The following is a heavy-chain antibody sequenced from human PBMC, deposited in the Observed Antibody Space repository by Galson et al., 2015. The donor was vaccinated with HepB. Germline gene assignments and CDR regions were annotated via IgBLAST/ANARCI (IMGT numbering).Heavy chain of an antibody. CDR1: GFTLNTHA. CDR3: AKFGARFDAWFDS. V-gene: IGHV3-23*01. J-gene: IGHJ5*01. Sequence: SLRLSCAASGFTLNTHAMAWVRQPPGEGPEWVSALSGDSIIIHYADSVKGRFTISKDSSENTLYLQMNSLRGEDTALYYCAKFGARFDAWFDSWGQGTLVTVSS. CDR2: LSGDSIII. D-gene: IGHD3-9*01.